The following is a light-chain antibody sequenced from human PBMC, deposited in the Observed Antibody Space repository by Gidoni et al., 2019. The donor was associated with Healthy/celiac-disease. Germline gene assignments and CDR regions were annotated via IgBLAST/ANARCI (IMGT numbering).Light chain of an antibody. CDR2: EVS. CDR1: SSDVGGYNY. Sequence: QSALTQPPSASGSPGQSVTISCTGTSSDVGGYNYVSWYQQHPGKAPKLMIYEVSKRPSGVPDRFSGSKSGNTASLTVSVLQAEDEADYYCSSYAGSNNHVVFGGGTKLTVL. J-gene: IGLJ2*01. CDR3: SSYAGSNNHVV. V-gene: IGLV2-8*01.